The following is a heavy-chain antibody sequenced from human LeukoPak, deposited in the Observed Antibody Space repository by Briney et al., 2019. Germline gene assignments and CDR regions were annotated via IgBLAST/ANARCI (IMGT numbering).Heavy chain of an antibody. Sequence: GGSLRLSCAAAGFTFSSYAMSWVRQAPGKGLKWVSAISGSGGSTYYADSVKGRFTISRDNSRNTLYLQMNSQRAEDTAVYYCANLPGEYCSSTSCSGDYWGQGTLVTVSS. D-gene: IGHD2-2*01. J-gene: IGHJ4*02. V-gene: IGHV3-23*01. CDR1: GFTFSSYA. CDR3: ANLPGEYCSSTSCSGDY. CDR2: ISGSGGST.